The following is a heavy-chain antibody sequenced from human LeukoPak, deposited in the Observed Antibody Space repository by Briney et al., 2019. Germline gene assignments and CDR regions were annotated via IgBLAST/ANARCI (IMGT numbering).Heavy chain of an antibody. V-gene: IGHV4-30-2*01. CDR1: GGSISSGGYS. CDR3: ARRPSTGYLLNAFDI. Sequence: SETLSLTCAVSGGSISSGGYSWSWIRQPPGKGLEWIGYIYHSGSTYYNPSLKSRVTISVDRSKNQFSLKLSSVPAADTAVYYCARRPSTGYLLNAFDIWGQGTMVTVSS. J-gene: IGHJ3*02. D-gene: IGHD3-9*01. CDR2: IYHSGST.